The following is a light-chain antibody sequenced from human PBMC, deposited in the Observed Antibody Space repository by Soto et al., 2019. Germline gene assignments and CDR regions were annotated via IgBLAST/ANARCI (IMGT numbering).Light chain of an antibody. CDR1: SSDVGGYNY. CDR3: SSYAGSNNYV. V-gene: IGLV2-8*01. Sequence: QSVLTQPPSASGSPGHSVTISCTGTSSDVGGYNYVSWYQQHPGKAPKLMIYEVSRRPSGVPGRFSGSKSGNTASLTVSGLQAEDEADYYCSSYAGSNNYVFGTGTKVTVL. CDR2: EVS. J-gene: IGLJ1*01.